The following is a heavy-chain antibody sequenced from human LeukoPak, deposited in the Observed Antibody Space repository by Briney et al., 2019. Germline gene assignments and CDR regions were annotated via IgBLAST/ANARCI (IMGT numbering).Heavy chain of an antibody. J-gene: IGHJ4*02. CDR1: GFTFSSYG. V-gene: IGHV3-30*18. CDR2: ISYDGSNK. D-gene: IGHD5-18*01. Sequence: GGTLRLSCGASGFTFSSYGMHWVRQAPGKGLEWVAVISYDGSNKYYADSVKGRFTISRDNSKNTLYLQMNSLRAEDTAVYFCAKGLYSYTIGPSFDYWGQGTLVTVSS. CDR3: AKGLYSYTIGPSFDY.